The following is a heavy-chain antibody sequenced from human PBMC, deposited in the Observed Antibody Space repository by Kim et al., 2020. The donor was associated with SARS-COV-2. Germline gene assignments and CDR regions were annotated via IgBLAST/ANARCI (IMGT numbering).Heavy chain of an antibody. J-gene: IGHJ6*02. CDR3: AKDDGGRVPAAISHGMDV. CDR1: GFTFSSHA. D-gene: IGHD2-2*01. CDR2: ISGSGGST. V-gene: IGHV3-23*01. Sequence: GGSLRLSCAASGFTFSSHAMSWVRQAPGKGLEWVSAISGSGGSTYYADSVKGRFTISRDNSKNTLYLQMNSLRAEDTAVYYCAKDDGGRVPAAISHGMDVWGQRATVTVSS.